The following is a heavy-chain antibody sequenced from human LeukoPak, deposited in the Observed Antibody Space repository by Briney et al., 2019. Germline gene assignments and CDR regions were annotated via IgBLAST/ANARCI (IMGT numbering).Heavy chain of an antibody. J-gene: IGHJ4*02. D-gene: IGHD2-15*01. CDR2: ITGTDGK. Sequence: GGSLRLSCAVSGFTLTNHGVSWVRQAPGKGLEWVSIITGTDGKYYGDSVKGRFVLSRDNSKNTVYMQMSSLRAEDTATYYCAKDYCRDGNCPFPFLDSWGQGTQVTVSS. CDR1: GFTLTNHG. CDR3: AKDYCRDGNCPFPFLDS. V-gene: IGHV3-23*01.